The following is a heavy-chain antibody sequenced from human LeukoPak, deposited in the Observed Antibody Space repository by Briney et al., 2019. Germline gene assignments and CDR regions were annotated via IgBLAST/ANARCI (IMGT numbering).Heavy chain of an antibody. V-gene: IGHV3-23*01. CDR1: GFTFSSHA. Sequence: GGSLRPSCAASGFTFSSHAMSWVRQAPGKGLEWVSAISGSGGSTYYADSVKGRFTISRDNSKNTLYLQMNSLRAEDTAVYYCGTSVTFGGVIDTDYFDYWGQGTLVTVSS. CDR2: ISGSGGST. D-gene: IGHD3-16*02. J-gene: IGHJ4*02. CDR3: GTSVTFGGVIDTDYFDY.